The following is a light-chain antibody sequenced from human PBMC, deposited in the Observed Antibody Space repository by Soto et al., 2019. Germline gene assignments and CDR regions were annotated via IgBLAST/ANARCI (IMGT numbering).Light chain of an antibody. J-gene: IGKJ1*01. CDR3: QQYGSSRIT. Sequence: IVLTKSPGTLSLSPGERATLSCRASQSVSSSYLAWYQQKPGQAPRLLIYGASSRATGIPDRVSGSGSGTDFTLTISRLEPEDFAVYYCQQYGSSRITFGQGTKVDIK. V-gene: IGKV3-20*01. CDR1: QSVSSSY. CDR2: GAS.